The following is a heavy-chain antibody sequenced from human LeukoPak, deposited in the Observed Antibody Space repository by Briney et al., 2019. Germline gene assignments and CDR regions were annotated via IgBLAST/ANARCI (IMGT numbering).Heavy chain of an antibody. CDR1: GFTFSSYG. D-gene: IGHD3-22*01. J-gene: IGHJ4*02. Sequence: PGGSLRLSCAASGFTFSSYGMHWVRQAPGKGLEWVAVIWYDGSNKYYADSVKGRFTISRDNSKNTLYLQMNSLRAEDTAVYYCARDANQDSSGYYGLDWSQGTLVTVSS. CDR3: ARDANQDSSGYYGLD. CDR2: IWYDGSNK. V-gene: IGHV3-33*01.